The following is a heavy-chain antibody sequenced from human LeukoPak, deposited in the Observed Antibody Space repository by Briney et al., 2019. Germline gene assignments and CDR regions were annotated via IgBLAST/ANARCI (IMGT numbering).Heavy chain of an antibody. V-gene: IGHV4-39*01. CDR3: ARQKGSSWYYFDF. Sequence: KSSETLSLTCTVSGGSISSSSYYWGWIRQPPGKGLEWIGNIYYSGNTYYSPSLTSRVTISVDTSKNQFSLKLSSVTAADTAVYYCARQKGSSWYYFDFWGQGTLVTVSS. D-gene: IGHD6-13*01. J-gene: IGHJ4*02. CDR1: GGSISSSSYY. CDR2: IYYSGNT.